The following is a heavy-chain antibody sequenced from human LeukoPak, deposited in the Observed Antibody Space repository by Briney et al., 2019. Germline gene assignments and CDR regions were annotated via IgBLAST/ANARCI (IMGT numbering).Heavy chain of an antibody. V-gene: IGHV3-33*06. Sequence: GRSLRLSCAASGFTFSSYGMHWVRQAPGKGLEWVAVIWYDGSNKYYADSVKGRFTISRDNSRNTLYLQMNSLRAEDTAMYYCAKYDNSGRAGGYWGQGTLVTVSS. CDR3: AKYDNSGRAGGY. CDR2: IWYDGSNK. D-gene: IGHD3-22*01. J-gene: IGHJ4*02. CDR1: GFTFSSYG.